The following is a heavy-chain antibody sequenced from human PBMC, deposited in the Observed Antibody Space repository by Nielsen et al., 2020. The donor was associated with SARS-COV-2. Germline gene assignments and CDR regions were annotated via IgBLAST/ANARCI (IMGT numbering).Heavy chain of an antibody. D-gene: IGHD3-10*01. J-gene: IGHJ3*02. CDR2: IGTAGDT. Sequence: GGSLRLSCAASGFTFSSYDMHWVRQATGKGLEWVSAIGTAGDTYYPGSVKGRFTISRDNSKNTLYLQMNSLRAEDTAVYYCARDLRFGEPDAFDIWGQGTMVTVSS. CDR1: GFTFSSYD. V-gene: IGHV3-13*01. CDR3: ARDLRFGEPDAFDI.